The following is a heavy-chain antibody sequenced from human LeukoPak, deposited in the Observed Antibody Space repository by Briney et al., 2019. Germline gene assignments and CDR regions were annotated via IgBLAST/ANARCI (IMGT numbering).Heavy chain of an antibody. Sequence: ASVKVSCKASGYTFTSYGISWVRQAPGQGLEWMGWISAYNGKTNYAQKLQGRVTMSTDTSTSSTSMQLSRLTSDDTAVYYCARSLHYDSSGSPNCFDPCGQGTLVTVSS. CDR2: ISAYNGKT. CDR1: GYTFTSYG. CDR3: ARSLHYDSSGSPNCFDP. D-gene: IGHD3-22*01. J-gene: IGHJ5*02. V-gene: IGHV1-18*01.